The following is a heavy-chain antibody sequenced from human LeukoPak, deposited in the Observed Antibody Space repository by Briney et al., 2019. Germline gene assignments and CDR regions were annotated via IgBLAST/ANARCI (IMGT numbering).Heavy chain of an antibody. D-gene: IGHD5-12*01. CDR3: ARDKTFIVATFTGYFEY. CDR1: GFTFTSNG. CDR2: ISYDGSNK. Sequence: PGRSLRLSCEASGFTFTSNGMHWVRQAPGKGLEWVAVISYDGSNKYYADSVKGRFTISRDNSKNTLYLQMNSLRAEDTAVYYCARDKTFIVATFTGYFEYWGQGTLVTVSS. J-gene: IGHJ4*02. V-gene: IGHV3-30*03.